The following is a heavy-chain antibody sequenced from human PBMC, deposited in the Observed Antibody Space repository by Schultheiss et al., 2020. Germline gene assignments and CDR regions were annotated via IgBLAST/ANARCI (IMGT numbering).Heavy chain of an antibody. D-gene: IGHD3-16*02. CDR2: IKSKTDGGTT. CDR1: GFTFSNAW. V-gene: IGHV3-15*01. CDR3: TTDPRLPNYDYIWGSYRYTQWGEYYCDY. J-gene: IGHJ4*02. Sequence: GGSLRLSCAASGFTFSNAWMSWVRQAPGKGLEWVGRIKSKTDGGTTDYAAPVKGRFTISRDDSKNTLYLQMNSLKTEDTAVYYCTTDPRLPNYDYIWGSYRYTQWGEYYCDYWGQGTLVTVSS.